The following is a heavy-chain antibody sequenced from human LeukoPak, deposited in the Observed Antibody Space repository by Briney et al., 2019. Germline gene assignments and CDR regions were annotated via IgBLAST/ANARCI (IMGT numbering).Heavy chain of an antibody. CDR3: AKSGIADDLYYYYIDV. D-gene: IGHD1-14*01. CDR1: GFTFRSYG. V-gene: IGHV3-23*01. J-gene: IGHJ6*03. CDR2: ISGSGGST. Sequence: PGGSLRLSCAASGFTFRSYGMSWVRQAPGKGLEWVSGISGSGGSTYYGESVKGRFTISRDNSKYTLYLQMNSLRGEDTAVYYCAKSGIADDLYYYYIDVWGKGTTVTISS.